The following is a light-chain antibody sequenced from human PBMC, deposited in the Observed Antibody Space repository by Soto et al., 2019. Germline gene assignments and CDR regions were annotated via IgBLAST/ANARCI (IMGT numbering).Light chain of an antibody. CDR2: GAS. J-gene: IGKJ5*01. Sequence: IVMTQSPATLSVSPGERDTLSCRASQSVSSNLAWYQQKPGQAPRLLIYGASTRATGIPARFSGSGSGTEFTLTISSLQSEDFAVYYCQQYNNWPLTFGQGTRLDIK. CDR3: QQYNNWPLT. V-gene: IGKV3-15*01. CDR1: QSVSSN.